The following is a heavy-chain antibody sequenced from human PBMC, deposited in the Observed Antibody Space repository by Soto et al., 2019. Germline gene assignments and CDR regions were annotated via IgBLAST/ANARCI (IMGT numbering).Heavy chain of an antibody. Sequence: ASETLSLTCAVYGGSFSGYYWSWIRQPPGKGLEWIGEINHSGSTNYNPSLKSRVTISVDTSKNQFSLKLSSVTAADTAVYYCAVLTTVTTDYWGQGTLVTVSS. D-gene: IGHD4-17*01. CDR2: INHSGST. CDR3: AVLTTVTTDY. V-gene: IGHV4-34*01. J-gene: IGHJ4*02. CDR1: GGSFSGYY.